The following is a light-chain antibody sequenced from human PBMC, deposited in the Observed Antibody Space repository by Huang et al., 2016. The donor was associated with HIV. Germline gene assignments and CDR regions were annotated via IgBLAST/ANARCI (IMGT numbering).Light chain of an antibody. V-gene: IGKV3-15*01. CDR1: QNINDN. CDR3: QQYDNWPET. CDR2: RAS. J-gene: IGKJ2*01. Sequence: EVVMTQSPATLSVSPGERATLSCRASQNINDNFAWYQQKPGQAPRLLIYRASTRATDIPASVSGSGSGTEFTLTINSLQSEDSAVYYCQQYDNWPETFGAGTKLEIK.